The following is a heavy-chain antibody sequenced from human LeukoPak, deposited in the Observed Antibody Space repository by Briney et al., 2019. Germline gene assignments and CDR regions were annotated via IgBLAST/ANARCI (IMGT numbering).Heavy chain of an antibody. CDR2: IYYSGTT. CDR1: GGSISSGGYY. CDR3: AREDPQTTVPEGMDV. D-gene: IGHD4-17*01. V-gene: IGHV4-61*08. Sequence: PSETLSLTCTVSGGSISSGGYYWSWIRQHPGKGLEWIGYIYYSGTTNYNPSLKSRVTISVDTSKNQFSLQLRSVTAADTAVYYCAREDPQTTVPEGMDVWGQGTTVTVSS. J-gene: IGHJ6*02.